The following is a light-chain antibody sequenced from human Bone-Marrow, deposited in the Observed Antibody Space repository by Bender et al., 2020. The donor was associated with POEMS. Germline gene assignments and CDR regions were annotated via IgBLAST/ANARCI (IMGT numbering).Light chain of an antibody. CDR1: SSKFGSYP. CDR3: ATWDDSLNGWV. Sequence: QSVLTQPPSASGTPGQRVTISCSGSSSKFGSYPVNWYQQLPGAAPKLVIFNNSQRPSGVPDRFSGSNSGTSASLAISGLLSDDEADCYYATWDDSLNGWVFGGGTKLTVL. J-gene: IGLJ3*02. V-gene: IGLV1-44*01. CDR2: NNS.